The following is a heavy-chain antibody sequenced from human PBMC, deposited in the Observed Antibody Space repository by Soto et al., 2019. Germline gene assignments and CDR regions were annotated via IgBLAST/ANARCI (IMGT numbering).Heavy chain of an antibody. D-gene: IGHD6-6*01. J-gene: IGHJ1*01. CDR1: GFTFSSYW. CDR2: IKQDGSEK. V-gene: IGHV3-7*05. CDR3: ARARSISLSSSVGFQH. Sequence: GGSLRLSCAASGFTFSSYWMSWVRQAPGKGLEWVANIKQDGSEKYYVDSVKGRFTISRDNARNSLYLQMNSLRAVDTAVYYCARARSISLSSSVGFQHWGQGTLVTVSS.